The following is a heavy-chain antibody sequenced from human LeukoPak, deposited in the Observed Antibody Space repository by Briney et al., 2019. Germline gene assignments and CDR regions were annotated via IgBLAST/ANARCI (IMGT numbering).Heavy chain of an antibody. CDR3: ARGTYNTSPPDL. D-gene: IGHD1-14*01. CDR2: IYYTGIS. CDR1: SVSIRSNY. V-gene: IGHV4-59*01. J-gene: IGHJ3*01. Sequence: SETLSLTCSVPSVSIRSNYWSWVRQPPGKGPEWIGYIYYTGISKYNPPLKSRVTILIDTSRNQFSLKLSSVTAADTAIYYCARGTYNTSPPDLWGQGTMVTVSS.